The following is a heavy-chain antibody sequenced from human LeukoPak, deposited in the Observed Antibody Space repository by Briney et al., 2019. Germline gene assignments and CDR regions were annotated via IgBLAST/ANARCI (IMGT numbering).Heavy chain of an antibody. J-gene: IGHJ3*02. Sequence: GASVKVSCKVSGYTLTELSMHWVRQAPGKGLEWMGGFDPEDGETIYAQKFQGRVTMTEDTSTDTAYMELSSLRSEDTAVYYCATDIVVVPLREDAFDIWGQGTMVTVSS. CDR3: ATDIVVVPLREDAFDI. CDR1: GYTLTELS. CDR2: FDPEDGET. D-gene: IGHD2-2*01. V-gene: IGHV1-24*01.